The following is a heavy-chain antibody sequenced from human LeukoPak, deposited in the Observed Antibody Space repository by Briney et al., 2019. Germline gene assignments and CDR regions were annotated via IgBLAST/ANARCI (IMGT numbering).Heavy chain of an antibody. CDR3: ARDPYSGSYGNYYYYFMDV. CDR1: GFTFDDYA. D-gene: IGHD1-26*01. J-gene: IGHJ6*03. V-gene: IGHV3-9*01. CDR2: ISWNSGSI. Sequence: GRSLRLSCAASGFTFDDYAMHWVRQAPGKGLEWVSGISWNSGSIGYADSVKGRFTISRDNAKNSLYLQMNSLGAEDTAVYYCARDPYSGSYGNYYYYFMDVWGKGTTVTISS.